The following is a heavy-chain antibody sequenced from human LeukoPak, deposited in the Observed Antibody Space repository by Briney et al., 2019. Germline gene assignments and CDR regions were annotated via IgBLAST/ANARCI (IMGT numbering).Heavy chain of an antibody. J-gene: IGHJ4*02. CDR3: ARLVGIAAHHFDY. Sequence: SETLSLTCTVSGGSISSSTCFWGWIRQPPGKGLEWIATIYYSGSTYYNPSLKSRVTISVDTSKNHFSLKLSSVTAADTAVYYCARLVGIAAHHFDYWGQGTLVTVSS. V-gene: IGHV4-39*02. CDR1: GGSISSSTCF. CDR2: IYYSGST. D-gene: IGHD6-25*01.